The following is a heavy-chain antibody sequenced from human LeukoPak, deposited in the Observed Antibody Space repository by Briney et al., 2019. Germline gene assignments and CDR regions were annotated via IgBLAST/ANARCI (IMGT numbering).Heavy chain of an antibody. J-gene: IGHJ5*02. V-gene: IGHV3-23*01. Sequence: GGSLRLSCAAPGFTFSSYAMSWVRQAPGKGLEWVSAISGSVGSTYYADSVKGRFTISRDNSKNALYLQMNSLRAEDTAVYYCAKATRYCSSTSCSNWFDPWGQGTLVTVSS. D-gene: IGHD2-2*01. CDR2: ISGSVGST. CDR3: AKATRYCSSTSCSNWFDP. CDR1: GFTFSSYA.